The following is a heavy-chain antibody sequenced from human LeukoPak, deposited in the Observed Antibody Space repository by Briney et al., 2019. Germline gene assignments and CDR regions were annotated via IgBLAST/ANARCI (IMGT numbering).Heavy chain of an antibody. D-gene: IGHD3-10*01. CDR2: IYHSGST. V-gene: IGHV4-30-2*01. CDR3: ARDRGHGTFDY. J-gene: IGHJ4*02. CDR1: GGSISSGGYS. Sequence: SETLSLTCAVSGGSISSGGYSWSWIRQPPGKGLEWSGYIYHSGSTYYNPSLKSRVTISVDRSKNQFSLKLSSVTAADTAVYYCARDRGHGTFDYWGQGTLVTVSS.